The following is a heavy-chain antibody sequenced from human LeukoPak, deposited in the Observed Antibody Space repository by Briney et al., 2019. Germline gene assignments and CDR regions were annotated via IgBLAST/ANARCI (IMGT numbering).Heavy chain of an antibody. V-gene: IGHV3-21*01. D-gene: IGHD3-3*01. CDR3: ARDRVTGLRFLEWLSNDAFDI. J-gene: IGHJ3*02. CDR1: GFTFSSYS. Sequence: GGSLRLSCAASGFTFSSYSMNWVRQAPEKGLEWVSSISSSSSYIYYADSVKGRFTISRDNAKNSLYLQMNSLRAEDTAVYYCARDRVTGLRFLEWLSNDAFDIWGQGTMVTVSS. CDR2: ISSSSSYI.